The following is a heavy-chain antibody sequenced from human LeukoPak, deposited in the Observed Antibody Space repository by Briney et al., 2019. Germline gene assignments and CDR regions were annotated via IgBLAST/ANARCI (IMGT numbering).Heavy chain of an antibody. J-gene: IGHJ5*02. V-gene: IGHV4-34*01. CDR3: ARGPESGSYFAWFGP. Sequence: SETLSLTCAVYGGSFSGYCWNWIRQPPGKGLEWIGEINHSGSTHHNPSLKSRVTISIDTSKNQISLKLSSVTAADTAVYYCARGPESGSYFAWFGPWGQGTLVTVSS. D-gene: IGHD3-10*01. CDR2: INHSGST. CDR1: GGSFSGYC.